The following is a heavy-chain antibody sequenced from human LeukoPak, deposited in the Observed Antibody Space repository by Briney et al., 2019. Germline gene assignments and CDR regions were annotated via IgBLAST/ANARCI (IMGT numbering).Heavy chain of an antibody. D-gene: IGHD6-13*01. CDR3: ARMGAGTAAAGYYFDY. CDR1: GGSISSSNW. V-gene: IGHV4-4*02. CDR2: IYHSGST. Sequence: TPSETLPLTCAVSGGSISSSNWWSWVRQPPGKGLEWIEEIYHSGSTNYNPSLKSRVTISVDKSKNQSSLKLSSVTAADTAVYYCARMGAGTAAAGYYFDYWGQGTLVTVSS. J-gene: IGHJ4*02.